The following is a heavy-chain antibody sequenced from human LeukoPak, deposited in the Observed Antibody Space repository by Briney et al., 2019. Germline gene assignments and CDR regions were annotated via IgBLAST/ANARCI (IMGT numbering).Heavy chain of an antibody. V-gene: IGHV3-74*01. CDR3: SRDLTWGVMGL. CDR1: GFTLSNHW. CDR2: INIDGSTT. Sequence: GGSLRLSCTASGFTLSNHWMYWVRQTPEKGLLWLSRINIDGSTTNYADFVKGRFTISRDNAKNTLYLQMNSLRADDTALYYCSRDLTWGVMGLWGQGTLVTVSS. D-gene: IGHD3-16*01. J-gene: IGHJ4*02.